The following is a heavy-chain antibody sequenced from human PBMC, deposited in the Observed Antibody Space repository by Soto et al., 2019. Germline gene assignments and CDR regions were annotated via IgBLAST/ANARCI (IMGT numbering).Heavy chain of an antibody. V-gene: IGHV4-30-4*01. CDR2: IYYSGST. CDR1: GGSISSGDYY. J-gene: IGHJ6*02. D-gene: IGHD2-2*01. CDR3: ARDRAFRVPAAMPGGYYYYGMDV. Sequence: SETLSLTCTVSGGSISSGDYYWSWIRQPPGKGLEWIGYIYYSGSTYYNPSLKSRVTISVDTPKNQFSLKLSSVTAADTAVYYCARDRAFRVPAAMPGGYYYYGMDVWGQGTTVTVSS.